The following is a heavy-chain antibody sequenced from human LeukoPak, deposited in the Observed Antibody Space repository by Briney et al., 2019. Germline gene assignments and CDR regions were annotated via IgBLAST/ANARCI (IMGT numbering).Heavy chain of an antibody. CDR3: ARIGNNVGYYYYFMDV. V-gene: IGHV4-39*07. Sequence: SETLSLTCTVSGGSISSSSYYWGWIRQPPGKGLEWIGSIYYSGSTYYNPSLKSRVTISEDTPKNQFSLKLSSVTAADTAVYYCARIGNNVGYYYYFMDVWGKGTTVTVSS. CDR2: IYYSGST. CDR1: GGSISSSSYY. J-gene: IGHJ6*03. D-gene: IGHD2-8*01.